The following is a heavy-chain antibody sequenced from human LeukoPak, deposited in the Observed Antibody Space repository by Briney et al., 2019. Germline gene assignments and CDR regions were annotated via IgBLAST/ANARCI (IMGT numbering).Heavy chain of an antibody. CDR2: ISSSSSTI. J-gene: IGHJ4*02. Sequence: GGSLRLSCAASGLTFRSYSMNWVRQAPGKGLEWVSYISSSSSTIYYADSVKGRFTISRDNAKNSLYLQMNSLRAEDTAVYYCARGPYRGNYYDILTGYYYFDYWGQGTLVTVSS. V-gene: IGHV3-48*01. D-gene: IGHD3-9*01. CDR3: ARGPYRGNYYDILTGYYYFDY. CDR1: GLTFRSYS.